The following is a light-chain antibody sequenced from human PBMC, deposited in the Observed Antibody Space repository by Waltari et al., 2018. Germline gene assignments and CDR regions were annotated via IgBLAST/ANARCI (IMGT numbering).Light chain of an antibody. V-gene: IGKV3-15*01. CDR2: EAS. CDR3: QQYNRWPPIT. CDR1: QSIASN. Sequence: EVVMTQSPATLSLFPGERATLSCRASQSIASNLAWYQQKPAQAPRLLIYEASTRATGISARFRGSGSGAEFTLTSSSLQSEDSAVYYCQQYNRWPPITFGQGTRLEIK. J-gene: IGKJ5*01.